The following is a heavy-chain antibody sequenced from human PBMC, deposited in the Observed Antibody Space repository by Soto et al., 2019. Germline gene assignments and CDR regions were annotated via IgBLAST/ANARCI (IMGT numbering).Heavy chain of an antibody. CDR1: GSSISSSSYY. CDR2: IYYSGST. Sequence: PSEPLSLTFSVSGSSISSSSYYWRWIRHPPGKGMEWIGSIYYSGSTYYNPSLQRRVTISVDTSKNQLSLKVNSVTAADTAVYYCARHVNIAVGGTGFDYWGHGSPVT. J-gene: IGHJ4*01. D-gene: IGHD6-19*01. V-gene: IGHV4-39*01. CDR3: ARHVNIAVGGTGFDY.